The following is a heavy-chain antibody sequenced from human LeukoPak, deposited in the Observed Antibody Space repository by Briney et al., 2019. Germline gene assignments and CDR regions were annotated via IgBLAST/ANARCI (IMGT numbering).Heavy chain of an antibody. Sequence: ASVKVSCKASGYNFVGYYLHWVRQAPGQGLEWMAWIDPYTGNTHYAQKFQGRITVTRDTSLSTTYMELNWLTSDDTALYYCTREYSASEHWGQGTLVTVSS. V-gene: IGHV1-2*02. D-gene: IGHD5-12*01. CDR2: IDPYTGNT. J-gene: IGHJ1*01. CDR3: TREYSASEH. CDR1: GYNFVGYY.